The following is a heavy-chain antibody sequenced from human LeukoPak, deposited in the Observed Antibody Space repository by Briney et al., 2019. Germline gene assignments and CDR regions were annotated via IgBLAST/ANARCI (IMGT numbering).Heavy chain of an antibody. V-gene: IGHV1-18*01. Sequence: ASVKVSCKASGYTFTSYGISWVRQAPGQGLEWVGWISSDNGNTNYAGKLQGRVTMTTDTSTSTAYMELRSLRTDDTAVYYCARDPDGYSLNYPSDDAFDIWGQGTMVTVSS. CDR1: GYTFTSYG. CDR2: ISSDNGNT. CDR3: ARDPDGYSLNYPSDDAFDI. J-gene: IGHJ3*02. D-gene: IGHD5-24*01.